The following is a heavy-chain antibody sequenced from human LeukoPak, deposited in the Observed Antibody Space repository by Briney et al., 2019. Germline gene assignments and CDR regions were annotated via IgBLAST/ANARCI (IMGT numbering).Heavy chain of an antibody. V-gene: IGHV4-39*01. J-gene: IGHJ4*02. D-gene: IGHD6-6*01. CDR3: ARHIISSSAGGYFDY. CDR1: GGSISSSSYY. Sequence: PSETLSLTCTVSGGSISSSSYYWGWIRQPPGKGLEWIGSIYYSGSTYYNPSLKSRVTISVDTSKNQFSLKLSSVTAADTAVYYCARHIISSSAGGYFDYWGQGTLVTVSS. CDR2: IYYSGST.